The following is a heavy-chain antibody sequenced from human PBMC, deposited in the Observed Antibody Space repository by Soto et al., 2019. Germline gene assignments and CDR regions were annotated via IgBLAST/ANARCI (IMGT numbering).Heavy chain of an antibody. CDR2: ISAYNGNT. CDR1: GYTFTSYG. D-gene: IGHD6-6*01. V-gene: IGHV1-18*04. CDR3: ARGGSIAAPRHRRKYLDY. Sequence: HVQLVQSGAEVKKPGASVKVSCKASGYTFTSYGISWVRQAPGQGLEWMGWISAYNGNTNYAQKLQGRVTMTTDTSTSTAYMELRSLRSDDTVVYYCARGGSIAAPRHRRKYLDYWGQGTLVTVSS. J-gene: IGHJ4*02.